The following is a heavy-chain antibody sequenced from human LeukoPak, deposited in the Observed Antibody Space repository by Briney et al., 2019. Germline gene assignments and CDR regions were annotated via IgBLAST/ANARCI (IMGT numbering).Heavy chain of an antibody. CDR2: MNSDGSDT. V-gene: IGHV3-74*01. Sequence: GGSLRLSCAASGFNFRSSWMYWVRQVPGKGLVWVARMNSDGSDTAHADSVKGRFTISRDNAKNTLYLQMNSLRPEDMALYYCAKASSYYDSSGYSHWYFDLWGRGTLVTVSS. CDR1: GFNFRSSW. CDR3: AKASSYYDSSGYSHWYFDL. J-gene: IGHJ2*01. D-gene: IGHD3-22*01.